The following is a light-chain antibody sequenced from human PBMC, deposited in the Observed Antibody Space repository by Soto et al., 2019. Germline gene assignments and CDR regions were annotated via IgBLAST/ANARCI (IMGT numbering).Light chain of an antibody. CDR3: QQYHPSFGLYT. Sequence: DIQMTQSPSILAASVGDRVTIACRASHSVRVFLAWYQQKPGKAPKLLIYKASSLQTGVPSRFSGSGSGTEFTLTISSLQGDDVATYYCQQYHPSFGLYTFGRGTKVEIK. CDR1: HSVRVF. J-gene: IGKJ2*01. CDR2: KAS. V-gene: IGKV1-5*03.